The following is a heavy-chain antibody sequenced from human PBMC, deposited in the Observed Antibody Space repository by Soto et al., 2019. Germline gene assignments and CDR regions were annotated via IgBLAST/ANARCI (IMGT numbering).Heavy chain of an antibody. CDR1: GYSISTVFS. CDR2: IYHSGST. CDR3: SRDWGTGFYHLAS. V-gene: IGHV4-38-2*02. J-gene: IGHJ4*02. Sequence: SETLSLTCAVSGYSISTVFSWGWIRQPPGKGLEWIGSIYHSGSTYYNLSLKSRVTISADTSKNQISLKLISVTAADTALYYCSRDWGTGFYHLASCGQGTLVTVSS. D-gene: IGHD6-19*01.